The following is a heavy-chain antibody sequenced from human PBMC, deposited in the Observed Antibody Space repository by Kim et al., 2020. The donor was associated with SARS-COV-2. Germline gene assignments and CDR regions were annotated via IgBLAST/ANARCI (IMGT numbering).Heavy chain of an antibody. CDR2: IWYDGSNK. V-gene: IGHV3-33*01. Sequence: GGSLRLSCAASGFTFSSYGMHWVRQAPGKGLEWVAVIWYDGSNKYYADSVKGRFTISRDNSKNTLYLQMNSLRAEDTAVYYCVRCWGYSYGLDYWGQGTLVTVSS. D-gene: IGHD5-18*01. CDR1: GFTFSSYG. J-gene: IGHJ4*02. CDR3: VRCWGYSYGLDY.